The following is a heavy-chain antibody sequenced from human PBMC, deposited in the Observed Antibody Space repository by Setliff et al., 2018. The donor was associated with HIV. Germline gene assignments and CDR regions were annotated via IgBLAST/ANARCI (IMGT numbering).Heavy chain of an antibody. D-gene: IGHD1-1*01. V-gene: IGHV4-34*01. CDR3: ARGRYNGDSYSGGFYDFDH. CDR1: GGSFGDYS. J-gene: IGHJ4*02. CDR2: INDNGGA. Sequence: SETLSLTCAVSGGSFGDYSWTWLRQPPGKALEWIGHINDNGGANYNPSLTTRATISVATPKNQFFLELTSVTAADTAVYYCARGRYNGDSYSGGFYDFDHWGQGSLVTVSS.